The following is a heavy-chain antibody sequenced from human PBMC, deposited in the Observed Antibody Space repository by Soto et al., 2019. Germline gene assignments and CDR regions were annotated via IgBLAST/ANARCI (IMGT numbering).Heavy chain of an antibody. Sequence: EVQLLESGGGLVQPGGSVRLSCVASGFSFDSFAMNWARQAPGKGLEWVSAVTGRGGTTYYRDSVKGRFTVSRDNSKNTVYLEMTRVGVEDTVVYYCARDKGPAFDIWGLGTMVTVSS. D-gene: IGHD2-15*01. CDR1: GFSFDSFA. CDR2: VTGRGGTT. J-gene: IGHJ3*02. V-gene: IGHV3-23*01. CDR3: ARDKGPAFDI.